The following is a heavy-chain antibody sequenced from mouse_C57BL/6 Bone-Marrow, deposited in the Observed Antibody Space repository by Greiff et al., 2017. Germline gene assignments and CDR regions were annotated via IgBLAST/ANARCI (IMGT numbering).Heavy chain of an antibody. CDR1: GYTFTDYY. J-gene: IGHJ2*01. Sequence: VQLKQSGPVLVKPGASVKMSCKASGYTFTDYYMNWVKQSHGKSLEWIGVINPYNGGTSYNQKFKGKATLTVDKSSSTAYMELNSLTSEDSAVYYCARYRWSDYWGQGTTLTVSS. CDR3: ARYRWSDY. V-gene: IGHV1-19*01. CDR2: INPYNGGT.